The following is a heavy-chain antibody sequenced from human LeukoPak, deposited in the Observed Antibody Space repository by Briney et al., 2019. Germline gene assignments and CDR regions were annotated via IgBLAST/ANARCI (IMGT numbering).Heavy chain of an antibody. D-gene: IGHD6-19*01. CDR1: GGSISSSSYY. V-gene: IGHV4-39*01. Sequence: SETLSLTCTVSGGSISSSSYYWGWIRQPPGKGLEWIGSIYYSGSTYYNPSLKSRVTISVDTSKNQFSLKLSTVTAADTAVYYCASRSALIAVAGRRTYYFDYWGQGTLVTVSS. CDR3: ASRSALIAVAGRRTYYFDY. J-gene: IGHJ4*02. CDR2: IYYSGST.